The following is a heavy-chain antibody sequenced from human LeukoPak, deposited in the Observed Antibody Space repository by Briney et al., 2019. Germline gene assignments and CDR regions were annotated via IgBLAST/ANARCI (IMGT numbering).Heavy chain of an antibody. V-gene: IGHV3-48*02. Sequence: GGSLRLSCAASGFTFSSYAMSWVRQAPGKGLEWVSYISSSSTIYYADSVKGRFTISRDNAKNSLYLQMNSLRDEDTAVYYCAVLNDLDYWGQGTLVTVSS. D-gene: IGHD1-1*01. CDR1: GFTFSSYA. CDR2: ISSSSTI. CDR3: AVLNDLDY. J-gene: IGHJ4*02.